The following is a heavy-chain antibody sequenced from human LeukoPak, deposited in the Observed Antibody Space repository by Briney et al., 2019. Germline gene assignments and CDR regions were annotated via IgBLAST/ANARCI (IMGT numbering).Heavy chain of an antibody. CDR1: GFTVSTNY. CDR3: ARGIYYDFWSGYYTVDAFDI. Sequence: GGSLRLSCAASGFTVSTNYMSWVRQAPGKGLEWLSVIYSGGSTYYADSVEGRFSISRDKSKNTLYLQMNSLRAEDTAVYYCARGIYYDFWSGYYTVDAFDIWGQGTMVSVSS. D-gene: IGHD3-3*01. CDR2: IYSGGST. V-gene: IGHV3-66*01. J-gene: IGHJ3*02.